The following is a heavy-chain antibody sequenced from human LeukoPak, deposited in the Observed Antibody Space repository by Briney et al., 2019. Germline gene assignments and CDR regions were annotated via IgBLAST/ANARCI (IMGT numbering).Heavy chain of an antibody. Sequence: PSETLSLTCTVSGGSISRYYWSWIRQPPGKGLEWIGYIYYSGSTNYNPSLKSRVTISVDTSKNQFSLKLSSVTAADTAVYYCARTPTTVTTTWLFDYWGQGTLVTVSS. J-gene: IGHJ4*02. CDR3: ARTPTTVTTTWLFDY. V-gene: IGHV4-59*12. CDR2: IYYSGST. CDR1: GGSISRYY. D-gene: IGHD4-17*01.